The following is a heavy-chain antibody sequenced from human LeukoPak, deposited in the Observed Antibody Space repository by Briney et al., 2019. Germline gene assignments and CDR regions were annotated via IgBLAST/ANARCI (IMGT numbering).Heavy chain of an antibody. CDR2: IYHSGST. CDR1: GGSISSGDYY. Sequence: SETLSLTCTVSGGSISSGDYYWGWIRQPPGKGLEWIGSIYHSGSTYYNPSLKSRITISVDTSQNQFSLKLSSVTAADTAVYYCTRRGGSYYFDYWGQGTLVTVSS. J-gene: IGHJ4*02. V-gene: IGHV4-39*07. D-gene: IGHD1-26*01. CDR3: TRRGGSYYFDY.